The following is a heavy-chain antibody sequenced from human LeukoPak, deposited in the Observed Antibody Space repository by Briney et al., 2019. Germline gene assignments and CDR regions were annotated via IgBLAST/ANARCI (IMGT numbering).Heavy chain of an antibody. J-gene: IGHJ4*02. CDR2: IRGSGGST. Sequence: GGSLRLSCAASGFTFSSYAMSWVRQAPGKGRVWVSAIRGSGGSTYYADYVKGRLTISRDNSKHTLYLQMNSLGAEDTAVYYCAKDRWYYDSSGTYWGQGTLVTVSS. D-gene: IGHD3-22*01. CDR3: AKDRWYYDSSGTY. V-gene: IGHV3-23*01. CDR1: GFTFSSYA.